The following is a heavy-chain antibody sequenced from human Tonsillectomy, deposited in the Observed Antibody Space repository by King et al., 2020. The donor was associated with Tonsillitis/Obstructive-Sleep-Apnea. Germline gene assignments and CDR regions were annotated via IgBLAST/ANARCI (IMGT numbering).Heavy chain of an antibody. CDR1: GGSISSSSYY. Sequence: QLQESGPGLGKPSETLSLTCTVSGGSISSSSYYWGWISQPPGKGLGWIGCIDYSGRTYYNPSLKSRLDVSVDTSDNPFSLKLISVTAADTAVYYCASPVPSSYYYTNGYYPFFDCWGQGTLVTVSS. CDR3: ASPVPSSYYYTNGYYPFFDC. J-gene: IGHJ4*02. D-gene: IGHD3-22*01. CDR2: IDYSGRT. V-gene: IGHV4-39*01.